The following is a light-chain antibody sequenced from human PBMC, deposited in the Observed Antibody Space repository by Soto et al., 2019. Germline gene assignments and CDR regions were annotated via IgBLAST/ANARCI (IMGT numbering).Light chain of an antibody. V-gene: IGLV2-23*01. CDR1: SSDIGSYKF. J-gene: IGLJ2*01. CDR2: EGS. CDR3: CSHAGDHVV. Sequence: QSALTQPASVSGSPGQSITISCTGTSSDIGSYKFVSWYQQHAGKAPKLITYEGSKRPSGVSDRFSASKSGNTASLTLSGLQAHDEADYYCCSHAGDHVVFGGGTKLTVL.